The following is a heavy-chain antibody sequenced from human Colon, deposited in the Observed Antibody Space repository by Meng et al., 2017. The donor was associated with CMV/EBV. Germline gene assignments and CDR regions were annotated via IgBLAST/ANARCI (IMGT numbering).Heavy chain of an antibody. Sequence: SVKVSCKASGGTFSSFSIGWLRQAPGQGLEWVGVIIPFFGTPNYAQKFQGRVTISKDDSTSTAYMELSSLRFEDTAVYYCARVHPESWYFDLWGRGTLVNVFS. CDR3: ARVHPESWYFDL. CDR2: IIPFFGTP. V-gene: IGHV1-69*05. J-gene: IGHJ2*01. CDR1: GGTFSSFS. D-gene: IGHD2/OR15-2a*01.